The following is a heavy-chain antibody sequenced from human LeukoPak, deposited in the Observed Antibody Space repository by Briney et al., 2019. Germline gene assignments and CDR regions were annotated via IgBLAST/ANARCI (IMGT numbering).Heavy chain of an antibody. J-gene: IGHJ4*02. CDR3: ARDLFSHLNDY. D-gene: IGHD3-10*02. V-gene: IGHV3-48*03. CDR2: ISSSGSTI. Sequence: PGGSLRLSCAASGFTFSSYEMNWVRQAPGKGLEWVSYISSSGSTIYYADSVKGRFTISRDNAKNSLYLQMNSLRAEDTAVYYCARDLFSHLNDYWGQGTLVTVSS. CDR1: GFTFSSYE.